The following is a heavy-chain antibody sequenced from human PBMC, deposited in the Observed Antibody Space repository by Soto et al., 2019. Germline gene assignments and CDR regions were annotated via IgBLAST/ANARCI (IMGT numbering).Heavy chain of an antibody. J-gene: IGHJ4*02. CDR1: GYTFTSYY. CDR3: ARRAVAGNFDY. V-gene: IGHV1-46*01. D-gene: IGHD6-19*01. CDR2: INPSGGGT. Sequence: ASVKVSCKASGYTFTSYYMHWVRQAPGQGLEWMGIINPSGGGTSYAQKFQGRVTMTRDTSTSTVYMELSSLRSEDTAMYYCARRAVAGNFDYWGQGTLVTVSS.